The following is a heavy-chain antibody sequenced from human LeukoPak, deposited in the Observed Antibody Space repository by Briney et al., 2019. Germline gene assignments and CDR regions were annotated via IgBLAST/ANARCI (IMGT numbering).Heavy chain of an antibody. CDR1: GGSISSGDYY. CDR2: IYYSGST. J-gene: IGHJ4*02. D-gene: IGHD2-2*01. V-gene: IGHV4-30-4*01. Sequence: SETLSLTCTVSGGSISSGDYYWSWIRQPPGTGLEWIGYIYYSGSTYYNPSLKSRVTISVDTSKNQFSLKLSSVTAADTAVYYCARAASVPEFDYWGQGTLVTVSS. CDR3: ARAASVPEFDY.